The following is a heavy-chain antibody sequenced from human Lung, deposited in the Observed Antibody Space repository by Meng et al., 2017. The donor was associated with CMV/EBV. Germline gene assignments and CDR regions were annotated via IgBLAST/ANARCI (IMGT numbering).Heavy chain of an antibody. CDR2: ITSDGSST. Sequence: GESLKISCAASGFTFNTYWMHWVRQAPGKGLVWVSRITSDGSSTTYADSVKGRFTISRDKAKNTLYLQMNSLGAEDTAVYYCAREYRLKYDSSGFAFWGQGTLVTFSS. J-gene: IGHJ4*02. CDR1: GFTFNTYW. V-gene: IGHV3-74*01. D-gene: IGHD3-22*01. CDR3: AREYRLKYDSSGFAF.